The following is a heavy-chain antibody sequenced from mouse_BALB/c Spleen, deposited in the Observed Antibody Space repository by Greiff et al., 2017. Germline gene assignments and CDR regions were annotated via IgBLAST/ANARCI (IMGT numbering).Heavy chain of an antibody. J-gene: IGHJ1*01. D-gene: IGHD4-1*01. CDR1: GYTFTDYN. CDR3: ARGSWDWYFDV. V-gene: IGHV1-18*01. CDR2: INPNNGGT. Sequence: EVQLQQSGPELVKPGASVKIPCKASGYTFTDYNMDWVKQSHGKSLEWIGDINPNNGGTIYNQKFKGKATLTVDKSSSTAYMELRSLTSEDTAVYYCARGSWDWYFDVWGAGTTVTVSS.